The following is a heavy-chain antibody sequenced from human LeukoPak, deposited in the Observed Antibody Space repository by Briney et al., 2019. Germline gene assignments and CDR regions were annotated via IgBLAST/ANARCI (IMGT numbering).Heavy chain of an antibody. J-gene: IGHJ4*02. D-gene: IGHD6-13*01. CDR1: GYSISSGYY. CDR2: IYHSGST. Sequence: SETLSLTCTVSGYSISSGYYWGWIRQPPGQGLEWIGSIYHSGSTYYNPSLKSRVTISVDTSKNQFSLKLSSVTAADTAVYYCARDPGIAAPEYYFDYWGQGTLVTVSS. CDR3: ARDPGIAAPEYYFDY. V-gene: IGHV4-38-2*02.